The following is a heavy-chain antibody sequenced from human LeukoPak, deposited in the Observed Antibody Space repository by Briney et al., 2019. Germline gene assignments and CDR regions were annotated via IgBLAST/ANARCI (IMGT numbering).Heavy chain of an antibody. CDR1: GFTFSSYS. V-gene: IGHV3-21*01. Sequence: TTGGSLRLSCAASGFTFSSYSMNWVRQAPGKGLEWVSSISSSSSYIYYADSVKGRFTISGDNAKNSLYLQMNSLRAEDTAVYYCAELGITMIGGVWGKGTTVTISS. CDR3: AELGITMIGGV. J-gene: IGHJ6*04. CDR2: ISSSSSYI. D-gene: IGHD3-10*02.